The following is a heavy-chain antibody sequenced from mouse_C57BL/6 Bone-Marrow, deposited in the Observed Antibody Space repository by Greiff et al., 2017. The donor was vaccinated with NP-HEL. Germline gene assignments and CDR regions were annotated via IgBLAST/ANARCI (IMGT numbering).Heavy chain of an antibody. V-gene: IGHV5-9*01. CDR2: ISGGGGNT. Sequence: DVKLVESGGGLVKPGGSLKLSCAASGFTFSSYTMSWVRQTPEKRLEWVATISGGGGNTYYPDSVKGRFTISRDNAKNTLYLQMSSLRSEDTALYYCARLGEYYYGSSLDYWGQGTTLTVSS. CDR3: ARLGEYYYGSSLDY. CDR1: GFTFSSYT. J-gene: IGHJ2*01. D-gene: IGHD1-1*01.